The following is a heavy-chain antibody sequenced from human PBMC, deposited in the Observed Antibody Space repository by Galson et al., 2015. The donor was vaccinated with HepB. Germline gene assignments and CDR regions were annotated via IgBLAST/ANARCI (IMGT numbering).Heavy chain of an antibody. CDR2: ISSSSSYT. J-gene: IGHJ4*02. CDR1: GFTFSDYY. V-gene: IGHV3-11*06. CDR3: ARDILGYFDY. Sequence: SLRLSCAASGFTFSDYYMSWIRQAPGKGLEWVSYISSSSSYTNYADSVKGRFTISRDDAKNSLYLQMNSLRAEDTAVYYCARDILGYFDYWGQGTLVTVSS. D-gene: IGHD7-27*01.